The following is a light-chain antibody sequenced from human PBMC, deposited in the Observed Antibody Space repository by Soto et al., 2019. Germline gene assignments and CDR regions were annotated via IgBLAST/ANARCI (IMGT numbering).Light chain of an antibody. CDR3: QLYGDSPLYT. J-gene: IGKJ2*01. V-gene: IGKV3-20*01. CDR1: QSVSSRS. Sequence: IVLTQSPGTLSLSPGEIATLSCRASQSVSSRSLAWYQHKPGQAPRLLIYAASIRATSIPARFSGSGSGTAFTLTISRLEPEDFAVYYCQLYGDSPLYTFGQGTQLEI. CDR2: AAS.